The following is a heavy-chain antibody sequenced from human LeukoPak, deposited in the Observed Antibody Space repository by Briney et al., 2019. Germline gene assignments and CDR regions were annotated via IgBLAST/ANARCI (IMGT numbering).Heavy chain of an antibody. CDR1: GYTFTGYY. CDR2: INPNSGGT. V-gene: IGHV1-2*06. Sequence: ASVTVSCTASGYTFTGYYMHWVRQAPGQGLEWMGRINPNSGGTNYAQKFRGRVTMTRDTSISTAYMEVSRLRSDDTAVYYCASNSGSYLEFDYWGQGTLVTVSS. J-gene: IGHJ4*02. D-gene: IGHD1-26*01. CDR3: ASNSGSYLEFDY.